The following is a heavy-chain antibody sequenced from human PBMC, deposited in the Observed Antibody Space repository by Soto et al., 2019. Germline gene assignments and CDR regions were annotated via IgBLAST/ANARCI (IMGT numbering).Heavy chain of an antibody. Sequence: SDTLSLTCSVDRCSIHSYYWCWIRQPPGKGLEWIGYIYFRGSTNYNPSLKSRVTISVDTSKNQFSLKLSSVTAADTAVYYCASHMVRGVPFGYWGQGTLVTVS. CDR2: IYFRGST. CDR1: RCSIHSYY. D-gene: IGHD3-10*01. V-gene: IGHV4-59*08. CDR3: ASHMVRGVPFGY. J-gene: IGHJ4*02.